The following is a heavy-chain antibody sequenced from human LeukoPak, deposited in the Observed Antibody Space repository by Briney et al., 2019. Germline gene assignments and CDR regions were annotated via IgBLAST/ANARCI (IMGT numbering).Heavy chain of an antibody. Sequence: GGSLRLSXAASGFTFSSYGMQWVRQAPGKGLEWVAFIQYDGSNKYYADSVKGRFTISRDNSKNTVYLQMNSLRAEGTAVYYCAKAWIVAAVDYWGQGTLVTVST. V-gene: IGHV3-30*02. D-gene: IGHD1-26*01. CDR2: IQYDGSNK. CDR3: AKAWIVAAVDY. CDR1: GFTFSSYG. J-gene: IGHJ4*02.